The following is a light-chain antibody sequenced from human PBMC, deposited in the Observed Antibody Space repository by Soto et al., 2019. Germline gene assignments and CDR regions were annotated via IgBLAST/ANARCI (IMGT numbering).Light chain of an antibody. CDR2: EVS. CDR3: SSYTSSSTLL. Sequence: QSALTQPASVSGSPGQSITISCTGTSSDVGGYNYVSWYQQHPGKAPKLMIYEVSNRPSGVSNRFSGSKSGNTASLTISGRKAEDEADYYGSSYTSSSTLLFGGGTKLTVL. V-gene: IGLV2-14*01. J-gene: IGLJ2*01. CDR1: SSDVGGYNY.